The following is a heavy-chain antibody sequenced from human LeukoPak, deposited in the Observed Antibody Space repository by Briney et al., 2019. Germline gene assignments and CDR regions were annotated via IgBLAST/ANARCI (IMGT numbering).Heavy chain of an antibody. Sequence: GGSLRLSCAAAGFTFSSYAMSWVRQAPGKGLEWVSAISGSGGSTYYADSVKGRLTISRANSKNTRYRQMSSLRAEDTAVYYCAKDLISSGWYGCRFDPWGQGTLVTVSS. CDR1: GFTFSSYA. J-gene: IGHJ5*02. V-gene: IGHV3-23*01. CDR3: AKDLISSGWYGCRFDP. CDR2: ISGSGGST. D-gene: IGHD6-19*01.